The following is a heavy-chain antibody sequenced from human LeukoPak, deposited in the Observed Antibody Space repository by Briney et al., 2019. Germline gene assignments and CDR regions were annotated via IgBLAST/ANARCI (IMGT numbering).Heavy chain of an antibody. CDR3: ARLFGYCSGGSCDGMDV. CDR2: IIPIFGTA. CDR1: GGTFISYA. Sequence: GASVKVSCKASGGTFISYAISWVRQAPGQGLEWMGGIIPIFGTANYAQKFQGRVTITADESTSTAYMELSSLRSEDTAVYYCARLFGYCSGGSCDGMDVWGQGTTVTVSS. J-gene: IGHJ6*02. D-gene: IGHD2-15*01. V-gene: IGHV1-69*13.